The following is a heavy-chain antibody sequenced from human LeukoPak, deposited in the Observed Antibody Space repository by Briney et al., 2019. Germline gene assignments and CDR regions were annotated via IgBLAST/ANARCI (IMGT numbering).Heavy chain of an antibody. D-gene: IGHD3-3*01. CDR2: ISGSGGST. CDR1: GFTFNRQW. CDR3: AKGITIFGVVRYYYYYYMDV. V-gene: IGHV3-23*01. Sequence: PGGSLRLSCAASGFTFNRQWMTWVRQAPGKGLEWVSAISGSGGSTYYADSVKGRFTISRDNSKNTLYLQMNSLRAEDTAVYYCAKGITIFGVVRYYYYYYMDVWGKGTTVTVSS. J-gene: IGHJ6*03.